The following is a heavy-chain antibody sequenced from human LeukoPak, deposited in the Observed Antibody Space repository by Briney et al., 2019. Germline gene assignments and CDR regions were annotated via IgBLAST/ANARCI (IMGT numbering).Heavy chain of an antibody. CDR2: MRHDESNK. J-gene: IGHJ3*02. CDR3: AKKNDEKGGIDI. Sequence: GGSLRLSCAASGFTFSTNGMQWARQAPGKGLEWVAFMRHDESNKYYADSVKGRFTISRDNSKNTLHLQMNSLRAEDTAVYYCAKKNDEKGGIDIWGQGTMVTVSS. CDR1: GFTFSTNG. D-gene: IGHD1-1*01. V-gene: IGHV3-30*02.